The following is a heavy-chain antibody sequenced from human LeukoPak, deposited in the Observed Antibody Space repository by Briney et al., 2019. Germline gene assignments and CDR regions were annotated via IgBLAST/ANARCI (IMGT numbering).Heavy chain of an antibody. CDR1: GFTFSSYA. J-gene: IGHJ4*02. Sequence: PGGSLRLSCAASGFTFSSYAMHWVRQAPGKGLEWVAVISCDGSNKYYADSVKGRFTISRDNSKNTLYLQMNSLRAEDTAVYYCASLNQPDYWGQETLVTVSS. CDR3: ASLNQPDY. V-gene: IGHV3-30-3*01. CDR2: ISCDGSNK.